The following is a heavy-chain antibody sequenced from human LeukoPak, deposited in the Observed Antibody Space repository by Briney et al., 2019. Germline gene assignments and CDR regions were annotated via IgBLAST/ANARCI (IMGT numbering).Heavy chain of an antibody. V-gene: IGHV4-34*01. Sequence: LETLSLTSAVYGGSFSGYYWSWIRQPPGKGLEWIGEIDHSGSTNYNPSLKSRVTISVDTSKNQFSLKLSSVTAADTAVYYCARGVVTPVTPNFDYWGQGTLVTVSS. D-gene: IGHD4-17*01. CDR1: GGSFSGYY. CDR2: IDHSGST. CDR3: ARGVVTPVTPNFDY. J-gene: IGHJ4*02.